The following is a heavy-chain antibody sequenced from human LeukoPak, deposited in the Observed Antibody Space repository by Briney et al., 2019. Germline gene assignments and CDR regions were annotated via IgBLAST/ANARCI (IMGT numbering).Heavy chain of an antibody. CDR1: VYTLISYD. D-gene: IGHD3-9*01. CDR2: MNPITGNT. V-gene: IGHV1-8*01. Sequence: GASVKVSCKASVYTLISYDINWVRQATGQGLEWMGWMNPITGNTAFAQKFQGRVTMTRDTSISTAYMELSSLRSEDTAVYYCARGQGDTLTGYPLPRPRNMVVWRKGTTVTVSS. CDR3: ARGQGDTLTGYPLPRPRNMVV. J-gene: IGHJ6*03.